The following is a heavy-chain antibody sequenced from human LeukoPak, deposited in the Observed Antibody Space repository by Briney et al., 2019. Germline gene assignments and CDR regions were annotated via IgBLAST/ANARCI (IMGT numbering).Heavy chain of an antibody. CDR3: ARDPFQYSSSWFDY. CDR2: IRDDGGKK. V-gene: IGHV3-30*02. D-gene: IGHD6-13*01. CDR1: GFSLSAHG. J-gene: IGHJ4*02. Sequence: GGSLRLSCAASGFSLSAHGMHWFRLPPGKGLEWVAFIRDDGGKKYYADSVKGRFTISRDNSKNTLHLQMNSLRAEDTAVYYCARDPFQYSSSWFDYWGQGTLVTVSS.